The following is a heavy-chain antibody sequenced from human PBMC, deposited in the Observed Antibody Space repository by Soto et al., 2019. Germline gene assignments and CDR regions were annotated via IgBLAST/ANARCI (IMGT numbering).Heavy chain of an antibody. J-gene: IGHJ4*02. CDR3: ATSRYSDSSADFYDF. Sequence: EVQLLESGGGLVQPGGSLRLSCAASGFTFSNYAMSWVRQAPGKGLEWVSGIGGRATSADYADSVKGRFAISRDNSYNTLFLQLNSLRAEDTAVYYCATSRYSDSSADFYDFWGQGTLVSVSS. V-gene: IGHV3-23*01. CDR2: IGGRATSA. CDR1: GFTFSNYA. D-gene: IGHD3-22*01.